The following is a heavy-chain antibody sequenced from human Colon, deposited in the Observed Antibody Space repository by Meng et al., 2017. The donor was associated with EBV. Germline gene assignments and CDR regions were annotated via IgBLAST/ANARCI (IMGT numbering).Heavy chain of an antibody. D-gene: IGHD3-10*01. CDR2: IDHRGNT. J-gene: IGHJ5*02. CDR3: ARRGPSGNFSP. CDR1: GWSFRDYY. Sequence: VQLRQCVAGLLKPSETLARSVVVYGWSFRDYYWTWIRHPPGKGLEWIGEIDHRGNTKYNPSLKSRVTISLDTSKKQFSLKVSSVTAADSAVYYCARRGPSGNFSPWSQGALVTVSS. V-gene: IGHV4-34*01.